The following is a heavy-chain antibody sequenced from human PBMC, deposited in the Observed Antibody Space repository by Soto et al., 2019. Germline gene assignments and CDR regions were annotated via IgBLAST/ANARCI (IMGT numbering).Heavy chain of an antibody. CDR2: ISSSGSTI. J-gene: IGHJ6*02. CDR1: GFTFSSYE. D-gene: IGHD1-26*01. Sequence: GGSLRLSCAASGFTFSSYEMNWVRQAPGKGLEWVSYISSSGSTIYYADSVKGRFTISRDNAKNSLYLQMNSLRAEDTAVYYCARGEDSGSYYGYYYGMDVWGQGTTVTVSS. CDR3: ARGEDSGSYYGYYYGMDV. V-gene: IGHV3-48*03.